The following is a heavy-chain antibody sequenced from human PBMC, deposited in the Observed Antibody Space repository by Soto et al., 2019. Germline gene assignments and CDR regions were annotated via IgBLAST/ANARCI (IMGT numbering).Heavy chain of an antibody. V-gene: IGHV4-59*01. D-gene: IGHD3-16*01. CDR2: VYYSGNT. Sequence: QVQLQESCPGLVKPSETLSLTCTVSGGSISSYYWSWIRQSPAKGLEWIGYVYYSGNTNYNPSLNIRVTISVDTSKNQFSLKLTSVTAADTAVYYCARGGDHDYWGQGTLFTVSS. CDR1: GGSISSYY. CDR3: ARGGDHDY. J-gene: IGHJ4*02.